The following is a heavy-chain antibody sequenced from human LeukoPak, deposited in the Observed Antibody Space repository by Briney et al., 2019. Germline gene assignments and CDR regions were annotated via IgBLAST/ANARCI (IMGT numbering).Heavy chain of an antibody. J-gene: IGHJ4*02. D-gene: IGHD1-26*01. V-gene: IGHV1-3*01. CDR3: ARGMLVGATPL. Sequence: ASVKVSCKASGYSFISYAMHWVRQAPGQRLEWMGWINAGNGNTKYSQKFQGRVTITRDTSASTAYMELSSLRSEDTAVYYCARGMLVGATPLWGQGTLVTVSS. CDR2: INAGNGNT. CDR1: GYSFISYA.